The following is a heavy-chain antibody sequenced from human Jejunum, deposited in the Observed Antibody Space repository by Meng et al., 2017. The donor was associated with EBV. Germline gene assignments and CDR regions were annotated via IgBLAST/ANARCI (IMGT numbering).Heavy chain of an antibody. Sequence: QVQLVESGGGAVQPGRSLRPSCAASGFTFSGHAMQWVRQAPGKGLKWVALISNDGNNKYYADSVKGRFTISRDNSKNTLYLQMNSLRVDDTALYYCTREWGADYWGQGTLVTVSS. CDR1: GFTFSGHA. J-gene: IGHJ4*02. CDR2: ISNDGNNK. CDR3: TREWGADY. D-gene: IGHD3-16*01. V-gene: IGHV3-30-3*01.